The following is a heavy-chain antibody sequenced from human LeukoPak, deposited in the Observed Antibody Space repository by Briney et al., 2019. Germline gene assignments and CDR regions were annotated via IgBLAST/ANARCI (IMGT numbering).Heavy chain of an antibody. Sequence: SGTLSLTCTVSDGSINGYYWSWIRQPPGKGLDWIGYMYSGGTTKYSPSLKSRVTISEDTSMNQISLKLSSVTAADTALYYCAKERGEEYSSGWYKTNFFDTWGQGTRVTVSP. V-gene: IGHV4-59*12. CDR1: DGSINGYY. CDR2: MYSGGTT. J-gene: IGHJ4*02. D-gene: IGHD6-19*01. CDR3: AKERGEEYSSGWYKTNFFDT.